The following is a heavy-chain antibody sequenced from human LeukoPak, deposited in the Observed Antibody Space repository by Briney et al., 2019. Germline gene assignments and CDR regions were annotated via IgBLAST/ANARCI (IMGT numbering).Heavy chain of an antibody. D-gene: IGHD2-2*01. J-gene: IGHJ4*02. CDR1: GFTFSSYA. V-gene: IGHV3-23*01. CDR3: AKGTLDIVVVPAAPKVYYFDY. CDR2: ISGSGGST. Sequence: GGSLRLSCAASGFTFSSYAMSWVRQAPGKGLEWVSAISGSGGSTYYADSVKGRFTISRDNSKNTLYLQMNSLRAEDTAVYYCAKGTLDIVVVPAAPKVYYFDYWGQGTLVTASS.